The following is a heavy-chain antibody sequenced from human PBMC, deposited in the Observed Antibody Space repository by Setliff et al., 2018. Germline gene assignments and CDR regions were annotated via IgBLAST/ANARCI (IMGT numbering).Heavy chain of an antibody. Sequence: SETLSLSCAAYGGTFSGYYWSWIRQPPGKGLEWIGYMHYSGSANYNPSLKSRVTISLGTSKNQFSLKLSSVTAADTAVYYCARASVVHAIAVGYWGQGTLVTVSS. CDR2: MHYSGSA. D-gene: IGHD2-15*01. V-gene: IGHV4-59*08. CDR3: ARASVVHAIAVGY. CDR1: GGTFSGYY. J-gene: IGHJ4*02.